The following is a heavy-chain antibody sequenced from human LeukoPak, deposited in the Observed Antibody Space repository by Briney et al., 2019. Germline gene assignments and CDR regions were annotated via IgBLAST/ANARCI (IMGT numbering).Heavy chain of an antibody. D-gene: IGHD6-13*01. Sequence: ASVKVSCKASGYTFTGYYMHWVRQAPGQGLEWMGWINPNSGGTNYAQKFQGRVTMTRDTSISTAYMELSRLRSDDTAVYYCATDAGQQLVRYTLDYWGQGTLVTVPS. J-gene: IGHJ4*02. CDR1: GYTFTGYY. CDR2: INPNSGGT. V-gene: IGHV1-2*02. CDR3: ATDAGQQLVRYTLDY.